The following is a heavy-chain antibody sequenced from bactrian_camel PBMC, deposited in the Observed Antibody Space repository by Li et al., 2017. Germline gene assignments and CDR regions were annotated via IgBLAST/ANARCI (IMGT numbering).Heavy chain of an antibody. CDR3: AAAPPASWFIALNEFNY. Sequence: VQLVESGGGLVQPGGSLRLSCAVSGFMFSSYDKAWVRQAPGKGVEWVSIINSGGRNTYSTDSVKGRTTISRDNAKNTLCLQMNSLKPDDTAIYYCAAAPPASWFIALNEFNYWGQGTQVTVS. CDR1: GFMFSSYD. CDR2: INSGGRNT. J-gene: IGHJ4*01. V-gene: IGHV3S40*01. D-gene: IGHD6*01.